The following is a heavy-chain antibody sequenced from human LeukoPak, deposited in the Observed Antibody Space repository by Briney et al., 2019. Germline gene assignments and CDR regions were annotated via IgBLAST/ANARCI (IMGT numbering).Heavy chain of an antibody. CDR2: INSDGSST. J-gene: IGHJ4*02. V-gene: IGHV3-74*01. CDR3: ARRIEVAGTLDY. CDR1: GSTFSIYW. Sequence: SGGSLRLSCVPSGSTFSIYWMHCVRQAPGKGPVCVSRINSDGSSTNYADSVKGRFTISRDNAKNTLYMQMNSLGAEDTAVYYCARRIEVAGTLDYWGQGNPVTVSS. D-gene: IGHD6-19*01.